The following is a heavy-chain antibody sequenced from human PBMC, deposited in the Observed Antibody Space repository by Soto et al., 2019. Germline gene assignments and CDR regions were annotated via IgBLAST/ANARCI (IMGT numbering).Heavy chain of an antibody. CDR3: ARDPIAAAPPIEVYFDY. CDR1: GFTFSTYT. V-gene: IGHV3-21*01. Sequence: PGGSLRLSCAASGFTFSTYTMNWVRQAPGKGLEWVSSISSASSYIYYADSVKGRFTISRDNAKNSLCLQMNSLRAEDTAVYYCARDPIAAAPPIEVYFDYWGQGTLVTVSS. D-gene: IGHD6-13*01. CDR2: ISSASSYI. J-gene: IGHJ4*02.